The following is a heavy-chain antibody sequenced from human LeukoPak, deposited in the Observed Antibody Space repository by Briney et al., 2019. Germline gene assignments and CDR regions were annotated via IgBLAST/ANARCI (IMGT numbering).Heavy chain of an antibody. D-gene: IGHD3-22*01. Sequence: PSETLSLTCTVSGGSISSSSYYWGWLRQPPGKGLEWIGSIYYSGSTYYNPSLKSRVTISVDTSKNQFSLKLSSATAADTAVYYCARHALPYYYDTYFDYWGQGTLVTVSS. CDR1: GGSISSSSYY. CDR2: IYYSGST. CDR3: ARHALPYYYDTYFDY. J-gene: IGHJ4*02. V-gene: IGHV4-39*01.